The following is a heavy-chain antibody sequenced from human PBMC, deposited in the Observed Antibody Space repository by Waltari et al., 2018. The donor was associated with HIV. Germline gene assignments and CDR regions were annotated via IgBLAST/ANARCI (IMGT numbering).Heavy chain of an antibody. CDR3: AKGSYWELQLYYFDC. CDR2: ISWNGGST. D-gene: IGHD1-26*01. J-gene: IGHJ4*02. V-gene: IGHV3-9*01. CDR1: GFTFDEYA. Sequence: EVQLVESGGGLVQPGKSLRLSCVTSGFTFDEYAMHWVRQAPGKGPEWVSRISWNGGSTVYADSVRGRFTISRDNAKNSLYLQMNSLRPDDSAFYYCAKGSYWELQLYYFDCWGQGTLVTVSS.